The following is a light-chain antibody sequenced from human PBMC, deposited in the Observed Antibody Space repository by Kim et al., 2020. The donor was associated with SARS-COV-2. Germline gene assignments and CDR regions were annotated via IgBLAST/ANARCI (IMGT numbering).Light chain of an antibody. V-gene: IGLV1-47*01. J-gene: IGLJ2*01. Sequence: PGQSATISCSASSSNIGRNYVYVYQKLPGTAPKLLIYRNNQRPSGVPDRVSGSKSGTSASLAISGLRSEDEADYYCAAWDDSLKVFGGGTQLTVL. CDR3: AAWDDSLKV. CDR2: RNN. CDR1: SSNIGRNY.